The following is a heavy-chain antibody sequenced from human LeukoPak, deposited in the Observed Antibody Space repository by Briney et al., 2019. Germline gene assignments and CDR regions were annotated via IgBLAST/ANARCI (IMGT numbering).Heavy chain of an antibody. V-gene: IGHV4-59*01. D-gene: IGHD5-18*01. Sequence: SETLSLTCTVSGDSISTYYWSWIRQPPGKGLEWVAYIDYRGSTTYNPSLRSRVTISVDTSRNQFSLKLYSVTAADTAVYYCARSRSGYSYDHAAFEIWGQGTMVTVSS. J-gene: IGHJ3*02. CDR1: GDSISTYY. CDR2: IDYRGST. CDR3: ARSRSGYSYDHAAFEI.